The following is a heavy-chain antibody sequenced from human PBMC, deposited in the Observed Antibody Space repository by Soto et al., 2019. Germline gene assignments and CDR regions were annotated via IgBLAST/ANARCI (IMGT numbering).Heavy chain of an antibody. V-gene: IGHV1-46*01. D-gene: IGHD6-6*01. J-gene: IGHJ6*02. CDR1: GYTFTSYY. Sequence: QVQLVQSGAEVKKPGASVKVSCKASGYTFTSYYMHWVRQAPGQGLEWMGIINPSGGSTSYAQKFQGRVTMTRDTATSTVYMGLSSLRSEDTAVYYCARDRPSIAARPYYYYGMDVWGQGTTVTVSS. CDR3: ARDRPSIAARPYYYYGMDV. CDR2: INPSGGST.